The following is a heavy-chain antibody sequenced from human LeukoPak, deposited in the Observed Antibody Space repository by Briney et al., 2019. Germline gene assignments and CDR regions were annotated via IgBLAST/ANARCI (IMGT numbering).Heavy chain of an antibody. CDR2: TKSKADSYTT. D-gene: IGHD7-27*01. V-gene: IGHV3-72*01. CDR3: ARSVYGDYYFDH. J-gene: IGHJ4*02. Sequence: GGSLRLSCAASGFILSDHYMDWVRQAPGKGLEWVGRTKSKADSYTTEYAASVKGRFTISRDDSKNSLYLQMNSLRTEDTGVYYCARSVYGDYYFDHWGQGILVTVAS. CDR1: GFILSDHY.